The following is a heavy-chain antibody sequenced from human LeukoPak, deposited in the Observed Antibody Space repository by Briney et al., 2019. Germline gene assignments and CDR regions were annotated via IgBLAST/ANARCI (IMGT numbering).Heavy chain of an antibody. CDR2: FDDSGST. CDR1: GGSFSGYY. CDR3: ARGQSHFDY. V-gene: IGHV4-34*11. Sequence: PSETLSLTCAVYGGSFSGYYWSWIRQPPGKGLEWIGRFDDSGSTSYNPSFKSRVTMSPDTSKNQFSLNLRSLTAADTAVYFCARGQSHFDYWGQGTLVTVSS. J-gene: IGHJ4*02.